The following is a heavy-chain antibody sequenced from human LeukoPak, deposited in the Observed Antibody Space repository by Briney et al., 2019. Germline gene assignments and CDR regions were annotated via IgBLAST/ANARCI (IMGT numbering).Heavy chain of an antibody. J-gene: IGHJ4*02. CDR3: ARDGSGSQAFDY. CDR2: IYSGGST. CDR1: GFTVSSNY. Sequence: GGSLRLSCAASGFTVSSNYMSWVRQAPGKGLEWVSVIYSGGSTYYADSVKGRFTISRDNSKNTLYLRMNSLRAEDTAVYYCARDGSGSQAFDYWGQGTLVTVSS. D-gene: IGHD3-10*01. V-gene: IGHV3-66*01.